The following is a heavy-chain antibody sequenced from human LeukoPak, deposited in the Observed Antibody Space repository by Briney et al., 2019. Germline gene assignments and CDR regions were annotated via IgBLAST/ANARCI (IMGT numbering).Heavy chain of an antibody. D-gene: IGHD4-17*01. V-gene: IGHV4-59*08. J-gene: IGHJ3*02. CDR3: ARTCGDYVFAAFDI. CDR2: IYYSGST. Sequence: SETLSLTCTVSGGSISSYYWSWIRQPPGKGLEWIGYIYYSGSTNYNPSLKSRVTISVDTSKNQFSLKLSSVTAADTAVYYCARTCGDYVFAAFDIWGQGTMVTVSS. CDR1: GGSISSYY.